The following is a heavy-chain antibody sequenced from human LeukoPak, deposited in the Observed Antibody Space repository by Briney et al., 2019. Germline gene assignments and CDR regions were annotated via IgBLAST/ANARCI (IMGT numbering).Heavy chain of an antibody. CDR3: ARATYYYDSSGVGVRYFDY. V-gene: IGHV3-66*01. J-gene: IGHJ4*02. CDR1: GFAVSSNY. CDR2: IYSGGST. D-gene: IGHD3-22*01. Sequence: GGSLRLSCAASGFAVSSNYMSWGRQAPGKGQEWVSVIYSGGSTYYADSVKGRFTISRDNSKNTLYLQMNSLRAEDTAVYYCARATYYYDSSGVGVRYFDYWGQGTLVTVSS.